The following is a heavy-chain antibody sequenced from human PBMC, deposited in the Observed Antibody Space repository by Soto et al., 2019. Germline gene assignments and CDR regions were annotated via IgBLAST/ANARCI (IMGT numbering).Heavy chain of an antibody. CDR1: GGSISSGGYY. CDR2: IYYSGST. V-gene: IGHV4-31*03. D-gene: IGHD3-22*01. CDR3: ARAYYYDSSGYSEFDY. J-gene: IGHJ4*02. Sequence: SETLSLTCTVSGGSISSGGYYWSWIRQHPGKGLEWIGYIYYSGSTYYNPSLKSRVTISVDTSKNQFSLKLSSVTAADTAVYYCARAYYYDSSGYSEFDYWGQGTLVTVSS.